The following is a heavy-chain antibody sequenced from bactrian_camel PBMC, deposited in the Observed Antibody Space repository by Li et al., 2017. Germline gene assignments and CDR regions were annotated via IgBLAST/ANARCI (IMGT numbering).Heavy chain of an antibody. CDR3: AADSGLTRRKCGGVVDFPY. D-gene: IGHD5*01. J-gene: IGHJ6*01. CDR1: GYTSSRRIC. V-gene: IGHV3S1*01. Sequence: HVQLVESGGGSVQAGGSLRLSCVASGYTSSRRICMGWFRQAPGKEPEGVAAIFTGGGNTYYADSVKGRFTISFDNDKNTLDRQMNLLKPEDTAMYYCAADSGLTRRKCGGVVDFPYWGQGTQVTVS. CDR2: IFTGGGNT.